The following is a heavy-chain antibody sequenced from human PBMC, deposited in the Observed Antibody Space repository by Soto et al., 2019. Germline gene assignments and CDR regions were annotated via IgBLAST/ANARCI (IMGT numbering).Heavy chain of an antibody. V-gene: IGHV4-4*02. CDR1: GGSISSTNW. J-gene: IGHJ6*02. D-gene: IGHD3-10*01. Sequence: SETLSLTCADSGGSISSTNWWSWVRQPPGKGLEWIGEIYHSGSTNYNPSLKSRVTISVDKSKNQFSLKLSSVTAADTAVYYCARFLIRGDNYYYGMDVWGQGTTVTVS. CDR3: ARFLIRGDNYYYGMDV. CDR2: IYHSGST.